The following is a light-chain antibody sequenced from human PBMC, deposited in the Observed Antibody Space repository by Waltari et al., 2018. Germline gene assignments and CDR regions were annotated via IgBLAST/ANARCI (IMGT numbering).Light chain of an antibody. CDR3: QTGGHGTWV. CDR1: SGHSSNV. J-gene: IGLJ3*02. Sequence: QLVLTQSPSASASLGASVKLTCTLSSGHSSNVIAWHQQQAEKGPRYLMKVNSDGSHSKGDKIPDRFSGSSSGAGRYLTISNLQCEDEADYYCQTGGHGTWVFGGVTKLTVL. V-gene: IGLV4-69*01. CDR2: VNSDGSH.